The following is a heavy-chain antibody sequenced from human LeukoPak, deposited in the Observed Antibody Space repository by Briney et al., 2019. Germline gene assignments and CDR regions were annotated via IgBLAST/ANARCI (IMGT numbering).Heavy chain of an antibody. CDR3: ARSGRLYSNTWYFDY. V-gene: IGHV4-61*05. D-gene: IGHD6-13*01. J-gene: IGHJ4*02. CDR2: IYFSGNT. CDR1: GASISSSSHY. Sequence: SETLSLTCTVSGASISSSSHYWGWIRQPPGKGLEWIGYIYFSGNTNYNPSLKSRVTMSVGTSKKQFSLKLSSTPAARTAVYYCARSGRLYSNTWYFDYWGQGTLVTVSS.